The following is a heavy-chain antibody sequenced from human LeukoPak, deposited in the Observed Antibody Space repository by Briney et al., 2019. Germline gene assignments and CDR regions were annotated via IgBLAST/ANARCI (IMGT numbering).Heavy chain of an antibody. V-gene: IGHV1-2*02. J-gene: IGHJ3*02. CDR3: ARGPVLLWFGEPGRFDI. Sequence: ASVKVSCKASGYTFTGYYMHWVRQAPGQGLEWMGWINPNSGGTNYAQKFQGRVTMTRDTSISTAYMELSRLRSDDMAVYYCARGPVLLWFGEPGRFDIWGQGTMVTVSS. D-gene: IGHD3-10*01. CDR1: GYTFTGYY. CDR2: INPNSGGT.